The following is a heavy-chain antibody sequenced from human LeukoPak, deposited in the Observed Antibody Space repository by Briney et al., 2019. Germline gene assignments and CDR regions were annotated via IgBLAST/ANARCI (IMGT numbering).Heavy chain of an antibody. D-gene: IGHD3-9*01. J-gene: IGHJ6*02. CDR2: IKQDGSEK. CDR3: AREGYDILTGYYDYYYGMDV. Sequence: PGGSLRLSCAASGFTFSSYWMSWVRQAPGKGREGVANIKQDGSEKYYVDSVKGRFTISRDNAKNSLYLQMNSLRAEDTAVYYCAREGYDILTGYYDYYYGMDVWGQGTTVTVSS. V-gene: IGHV3-7*01. CDR1: GFTFSSYW.